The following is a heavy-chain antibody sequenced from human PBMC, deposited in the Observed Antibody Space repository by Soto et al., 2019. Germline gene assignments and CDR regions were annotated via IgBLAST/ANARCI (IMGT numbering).Heavy chain of an antibody. D-gene: IGHD6-13*01. CDR2: IYPGDSDT. Sequence: PGESLKISCQGSGYTFTSNWIGWVRQMPGKGLEWMGVIYPGDSDTRYSPSFEGQVTISADKSISTAHLQWSSLKASDTAMYYCARSKSSSWLFGMDVWGQGTTVTVSS. CDR1: GYTFTSNW. J-gene: IGHJ6*02. V-gene: IGHV5-51*01. CDR3: ARSKSSSWLFGMDV.